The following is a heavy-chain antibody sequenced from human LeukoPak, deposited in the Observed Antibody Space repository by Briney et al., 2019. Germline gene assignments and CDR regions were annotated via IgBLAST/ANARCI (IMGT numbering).Heavy chain of an antibody. D-gene: IGHD3-10*01. CDR1: GFPLSSYS. Sequence: GGSLRLSCAASGFPLSSYSMNWVRQAPGEGLGWVSYISSSSGTIYYADSVKGRFTISRDNAKNSLYLQMNSLRDDDTAVYYCARERFGDFDYAGQGTLVTVSS. J-gene: IGHJ4*02. CDR2: ISSSSGTI. CDR3: ARERFGDFDY. V-gene: IGHV3-48*02.